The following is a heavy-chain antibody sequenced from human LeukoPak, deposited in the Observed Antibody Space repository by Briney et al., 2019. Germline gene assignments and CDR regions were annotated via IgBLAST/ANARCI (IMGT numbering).Heavy chain of an antibody. J-gene: IGHJ4*02. V-gene: IGHV4-61*08. D-gene: IGHD6-13*01. CDR2: IYYSGST. CDR1: GGSISSGGYY. CDR3: ARTGLGAAGDY. Sequence: NPSQTLSLTCAVSGGSISSGGYYWSWIRQPPGKGLEWIGYIYYSGSTNYNPSLKSRVTISVDTSKNQFSLKLSSVTAADTAVYYCARTGLGAAGDYWGQGTLVTVSS.